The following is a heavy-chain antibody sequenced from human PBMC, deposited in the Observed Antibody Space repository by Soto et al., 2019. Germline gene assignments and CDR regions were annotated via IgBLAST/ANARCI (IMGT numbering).Heavy chain of an antibody. Sequence: GGSLRVSCAASGFTFSSYGMHWVRQAPGKGLEWVAVIWYDGSNKYYADSVKGRFTISRDNSKNTLYLQMNSLRAEDTAVYYCVRVRELWPCFGSYYFYYWSQGSLVTVSS. D-gene: IGHD1-26*01. J-gene: IGHJ4*02. V-gene: IGHV3-33*01. CDR3: VRVRELWPCFGSYYFYY. CDR2: IWYDGSNK. CDR1: GFTFSSYG.